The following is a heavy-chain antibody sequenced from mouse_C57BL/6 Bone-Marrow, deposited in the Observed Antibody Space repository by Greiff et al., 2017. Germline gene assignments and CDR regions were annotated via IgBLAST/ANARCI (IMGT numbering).Heavy chain of an antibody. CDR3: TKPPPYYYAMDY. CDR2: IDPETGGT. Sequence: QVQLKESGAELVRPGASVTLSCKASGYTFTDYEMHWVKQTPVHGLEWIGAIDPETGGTAYNQKFKGKAILTADKSSSTAYMALRSLTSEDSAVYYCTKPPPYYYAMDYWGQGTSVTVSS. CDR1: GYTFTDYE. J-gene: IGHJ4*01. V-gene: IGHV1-15*01.